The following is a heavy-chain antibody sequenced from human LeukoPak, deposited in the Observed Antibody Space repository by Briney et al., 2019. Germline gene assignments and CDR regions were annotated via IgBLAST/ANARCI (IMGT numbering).Heavy chain of an antibody. D-gene: IGHD6-19*01. V-gene: IGHV3-21*01. J-gene: IGHJ4*02. CDR2: ISIVVSYI. CDR3: ARTIPGVVAGFDA. CDR1: GSTFSTYS. Sequence: PGGSLRPSCAASGSTFSTYSTTWVRQAPGQGRDWGSSISIVVSYIYYADSAKGRFTISRDNAKNSLYLLMNSLRVEATAMYYCARTIPGVVAGFDAWGQGTLVTVSS.